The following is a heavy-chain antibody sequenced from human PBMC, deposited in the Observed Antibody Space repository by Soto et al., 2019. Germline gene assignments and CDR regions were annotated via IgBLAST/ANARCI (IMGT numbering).Heavy chain of an antibody. Sequence: EVQLLESGGDLVQPGGSLRLSCAASGFTFNDYALTWVRQVPGKGLEWVSGLSSRGCSTHYADSVKGRVTISRDNIKNTVYLQMTSFLEEDRAIDECTSERAVSSSNRISLNAFDIWGQGTLVTVSS. CDR3: TSERAVSSSNRISLNAFDI. D-gene: IGHD2-2*01. J-gene: IGHJ3*02. CDR1: GFTFNDYA. CDR2: LSSRGCST. V-gene: IGHV3-23*01.